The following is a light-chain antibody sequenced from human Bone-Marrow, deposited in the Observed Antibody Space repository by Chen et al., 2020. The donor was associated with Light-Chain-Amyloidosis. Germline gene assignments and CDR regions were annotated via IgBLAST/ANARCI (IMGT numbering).Light chain of an antibody. CDR3: QSADSSGTYEVI. V-gene: IGLV3-25*03. J-gene: IGLJ2*01. Sequence: SYELPQPPSVSVSPGQTARITCSGDDLPTKYAYWYQQKPGQAPVLVVHIDTERPSGISERFSGSSSGTTATLTISGVQAEDDADYHCQSADSSGTYEVIFGGGTKLTVL. CDR1: DLPTKY. CDR2: IDT.